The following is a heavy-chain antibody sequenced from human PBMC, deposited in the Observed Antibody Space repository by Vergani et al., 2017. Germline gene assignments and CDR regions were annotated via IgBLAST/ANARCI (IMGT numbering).Heavy chain of an antibody. D-gene: IGHD4-23*01. CDR1: GFNFGEYG. CDR2: TRSKTYGATT. J-gene: IGHJ4*02. Sequence: EVQLLESGGDLVQPGRSLRLSCQTSGFNFGEYGVSWVRQAPGKGLEWIGFTRSKTYGATTEYAASVRGRFTISRDDSKGIAYLQMSSLKKEDTAVYRCAVEIYDYGGSRDFDYWGQGTLVVVSS. CDR3: AVEIYDYGGSRDFDY. V-gene: IGHV3-49*04.